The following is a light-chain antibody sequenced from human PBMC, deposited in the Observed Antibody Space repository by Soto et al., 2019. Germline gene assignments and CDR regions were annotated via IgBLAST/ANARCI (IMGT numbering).Light chain of an antibody. CDR2: DAS. J-gene: IGKJ4*01. Sequence: EIVLTPSPATLSLSPGERATLSCRASQSVSSYLAWCQQKPGQTPRLLIYDASNRATGIPARFSGSGSGTDFTLTISSLEPEEFAVYDCQQRSNWPLTFGGGTKVDIK. CDR3: QQRSNWPLT. CDR1: QSVSSY. V-gene: IGKV3-11*01.